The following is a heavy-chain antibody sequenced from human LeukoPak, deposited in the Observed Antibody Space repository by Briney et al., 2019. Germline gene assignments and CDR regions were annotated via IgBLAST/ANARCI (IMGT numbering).Heavy chain of an antibody. D-gene: IGHD6-13*01. Sequence: SVKVSCKASGGTFSSYAISWVRQAPGQGLEWMGGIIPIFGTANYAQKFQGRVTITTDESTSTAYMELSSLRSEDTAVYYCASREQLAMHFDYWGQGTLVTVYS. V-gene: IGHV1-69*05. CDR3: ASREQLAMHFDY. CDR2: IIPIFGTA. J-gene: IGHJ4*02. CDR1: GGTFSSYA.